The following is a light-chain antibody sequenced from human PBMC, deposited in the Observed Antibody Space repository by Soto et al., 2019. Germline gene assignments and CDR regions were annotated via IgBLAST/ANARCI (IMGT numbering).Light chain of an antibody. J-gene: IGKJ3*01. CDR2: CAS. V-gene: IGKV3-20*01. Sequence: EIVLTQSPGTLSLSPGERATLSCRASQSVTSSYLAWYQQRPGQAPRLLIYCASGRATGIPDRFSGSGSGTDFTLTILRMEPEDLAMYYCQHYGGWQFTFVPENQGNI. CDR1: QSVTSSY. CDR3: QHYGGWQFT.